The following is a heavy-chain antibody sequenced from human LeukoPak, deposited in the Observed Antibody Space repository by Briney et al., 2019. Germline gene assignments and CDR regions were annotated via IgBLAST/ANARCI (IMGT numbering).Heavy chain of an antibody. D-gene: IGHD2-2*02. J-gene: IGHJ4*02. Sequence: PGRSLRLSCAASGFTFSSYAMHWVRQAPGKGLEWVAVISYDGSNKYYADSVKGRFTISRDNSKNTLYLQMNSLRAEDTVVYYCANTEREYFDYWGQGTLVTVSS. V-gene: IGHV3-30*04. CDR3: ANTEREYFDY. CDR2: ISYDGSNK. CDR1: GFTFSSYA.